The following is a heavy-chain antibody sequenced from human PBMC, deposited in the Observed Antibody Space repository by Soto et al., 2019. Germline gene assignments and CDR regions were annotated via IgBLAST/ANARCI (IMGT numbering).Heavy chain of an antibody. J-gene: IGHJ4*02. Sequence: QVQLVQSGAEVKKPGASVKVSCKASGYTFTSYAMHWVRQAPGQRLEWMGWINAGNGNTKYSQKFQGRVTITRDTSASTAYMELSSLRSEDTAVYYCARDLSVLRYFDWTITPGGIDYWGQGTLVTVSS. D-gene: IGHD3-9*01. CDR3: ARDLSVLRYFDWTITPGGIDY. CDR1: GYTFTSYA. V-gene: IGHV1-3*01. CDR2: INAGNGNT.